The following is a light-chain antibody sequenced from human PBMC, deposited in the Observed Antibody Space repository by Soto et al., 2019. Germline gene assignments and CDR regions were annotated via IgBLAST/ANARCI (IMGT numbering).Light chain of an antibody. Sequence: QSALTQPASVSGSPGQSITFSCTGTSSDIGSYNFVSWYQQHPDKAHKLIIYEGRKRPSGVSDRFSGSKSGNTASLTISGLRAEDEADYYCCSFAGSSTPAVVFGGGTKLTVL. CDR1: SSDIGSYNF. CDR2: EGR. V-gene: IGLV2-23*01. J-gene: IGLJ2*01. CDR3: CSFAGSSTPAVV.